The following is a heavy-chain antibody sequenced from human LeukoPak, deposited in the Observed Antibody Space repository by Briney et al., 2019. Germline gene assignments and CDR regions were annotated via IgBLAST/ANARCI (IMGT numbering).Heavy chain of an antibody. Sequence: GGSLRLSCAASGFTFSNYEFNWVRQAPGKGLERVSYISSSGRNIYYADSVKGRFTISRDNAKNSLYLQMNSLRAEDTAVYYCARDLVQLWSKDFWGRGTLVTVSS. D-gene: IGHD5-18*01. CDR1: GFTFSNYE. CDR2: ISSSGRNI. CDR3: ARDLVQLWSKDF. J-gene: IGHJ4*02. V-gene: IGHV3-48*03.